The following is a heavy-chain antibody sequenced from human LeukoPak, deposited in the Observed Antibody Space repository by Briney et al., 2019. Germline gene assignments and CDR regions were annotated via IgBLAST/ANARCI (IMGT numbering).Heavy chain of an antibody. Sequence: PSETLSLTCTVSGASVTSHHWSWIRQSPDKGLEWIGYIYYSGSTNYNPSLKSRGTMSVDTSKNQCSLTLSSVTAADTAVYCCARGADSSGGWGQGTLVTVSS. J-gene: IGHJ4*02. V-gene: IGHV4-59*02. CDR2: IYYSGST. CDR3: ARGADSSGG. D-gene: IGHD3-22*01. CDR1: GASVTSHH.